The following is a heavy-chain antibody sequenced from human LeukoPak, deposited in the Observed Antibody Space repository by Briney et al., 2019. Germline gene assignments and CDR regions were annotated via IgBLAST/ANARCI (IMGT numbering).Heavy chain of an antibody. CDR1: GGSFSGYY. CDR3: ARARPTLSYYYDSSGYYDY. J-gene: IGHJ4*02. D-gene: IGHD3-22*01. CDR2: INHSGST. V-gene: IGHV4-34*01. Sequence: SETLSLTCAVYGGSFSGYYWSWIRQPPGKGLEWIGEINHSGSTNYNPSLKSRVTISVDTSKNQFSLKLSSVAAADTAVYYCARARPTLSYYYDSSGYYDYWGQGTLVTVSS.